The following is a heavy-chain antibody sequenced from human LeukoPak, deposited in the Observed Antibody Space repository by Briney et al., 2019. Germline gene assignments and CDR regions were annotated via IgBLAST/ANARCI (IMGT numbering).Heavy chain of an antibody. V-gene: IGHV3-66*01. CDR3: AKVLYYYYDSSGYYFDY. CDR2: IYSGGGT. J-gene: IGHJ4*02. CDR1: GFTVSNNY. Sequence: GGSLRLSCAASGFTVSNNYMSWVRQAPGKGLECVSVIYSGGGTYYADSVKGRFTISRDNSKNTLYLQMNSLRAEDTAVYYCAKVLYYYYDSSGYYFDYWGQGTLVTVSS. D-gene: IGHD3-22*01.